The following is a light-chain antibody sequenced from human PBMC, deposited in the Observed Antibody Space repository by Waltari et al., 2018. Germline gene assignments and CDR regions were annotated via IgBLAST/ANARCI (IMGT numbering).Light chain of an antibody. CDR2: GAS. CDR3: QQYNNWPLLT. J-gene: IGKJ4*01. V-gene: IGKV3-15*01. Sequence: EIVMTQSPATLSVFPGERATLSCRASQSVATYLAWYQQKPGQAPRLLIYGASTRPTGIPARFSGGVSGTEFTLTISSLQSEDFAVYYCQQYNNWPLLTFGGGTRVEIK. CDR1: QSVATY.